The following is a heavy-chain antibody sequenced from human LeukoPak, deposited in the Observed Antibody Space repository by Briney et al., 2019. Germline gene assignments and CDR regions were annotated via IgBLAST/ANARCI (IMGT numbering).Heavy chain of an antibody. V-gene: IGHV3-7*01. J-gene: IGHJ4*02. D-gene: IGHD3-22*01. CDR1: GFTFSNYW. Sequence: GGSLRLSCAASGFTFSNYWMSWVRQAPGKGLEWVANIRHDGSETYYVDSLRGRFTISRDNAKNLVYLQMSSLRAEDTAIYYCARDETYDYESNGYLDFWGQGTVVTVSS. CDR2: IRHDGSET. CDR3: ARDETYDYESNGYLDF.